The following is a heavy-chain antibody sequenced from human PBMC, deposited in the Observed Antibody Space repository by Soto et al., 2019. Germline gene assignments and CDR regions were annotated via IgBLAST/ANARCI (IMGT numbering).Heavy chain of an antibody. J-gene: IGHJ4*01. V-gene: IGHV3-7*01. Sequence: EEQLVASGGGLVQPGGSLRLSCAASGFTLRSYWMSWVRQAPGKGLEWLATLKTDASEKKYVDSVKGRFTVFRDNAKNSLSLQMDSLRAEDTAVYYCARYSGYGSGNSVNHYLDCWGRGTLVTVSS. D-gene: IGHD3-10*01. CDR3: ARYSGYGSGNSVNHYLDC. CDR1: GFTLRSYW. CDR2: LKTDASEK.